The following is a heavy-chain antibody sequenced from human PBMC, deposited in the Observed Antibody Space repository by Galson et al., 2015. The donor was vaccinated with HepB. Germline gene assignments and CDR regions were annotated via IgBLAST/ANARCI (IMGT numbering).Heavy chain of an antibody. J-gene: IGHJ4*02. D-gene: IGHD6-13*01. Sequence: SVKVSCKVSGYTFTGYYMHWGRQAPGQGLEWMGWINPNSGGTNYAQKFQGRVTMTRDTSISTAYMELSRLRSDDTAVYYCATSGIAAAGFDYWGQGTLVTVSS. CDR3: ATSGIAAAGFDY. CDR2: INPNSGGT. CDR1: GYTFTGYY. V-gene: IGHV1-2*02.